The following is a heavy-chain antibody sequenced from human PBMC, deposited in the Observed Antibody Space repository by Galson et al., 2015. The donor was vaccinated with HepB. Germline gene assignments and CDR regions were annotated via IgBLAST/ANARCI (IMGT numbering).Heavy chain of an antibody. CDR1: GYSFTSDW. J-gene: IGHJ4*02. CDR3: ARHAHPYYYDSSGLYYFDY. CDR2: IYPGGSDT. Sequence: QSGAEAKKPGESLKISCKGSGYSFTSDWICCVRQMSGKGREWMGIIYPGGSDTRYSPSFQSQVTISADNSISTAYRQWSSLKDSDTAMYYGARHAHPYYYDSSGLYYFDYWGQGTLVTVSS. D-gene: IGHD3-22*01. V-gene: IGHV5-51*01.